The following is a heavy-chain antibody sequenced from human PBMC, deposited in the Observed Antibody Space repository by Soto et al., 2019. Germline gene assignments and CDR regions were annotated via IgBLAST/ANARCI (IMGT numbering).Heavy chain of an antibody. J-gene: IGHJ4*02. Sequence: QLQLQESGPGLVKPSETLSLTCTVSGGSISSSSYYWGWIRQPPGKGLEWIGSIYYSGGTYYNQSLKSRVTISVDTSKNQFSLKLSSVTAADTAVYYCASCGPTIGGYWGQGTLVTVSS. CDR1: GGSISSSSYY. CDR3: ASCGPTIGGY. V-gene: IGHV4-39*01. CDR2: IYYSGGT. D-gene: IGHD3-16*01.